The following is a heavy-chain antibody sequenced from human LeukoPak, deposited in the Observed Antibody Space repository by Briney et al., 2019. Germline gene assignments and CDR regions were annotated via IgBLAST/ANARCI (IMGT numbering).Heavy chain of an antibody. J-gene: IGHJ5*02. Sequence: PSETLSLPCTVSGGSISSGDYYWSWIRQPPGKGLEWIGYIYYSGSTFHYNPSLKSRVNISIDTSKNQFSLRLSSVTAVDTAVYYCASTNCSSASCYGANWFDPWGQGTLVTVSS. CDR3: ASTNCSSASCYGANWFDP. V-gene: IGHV4-30-4*08. D-gene: IGHD2-2*01. CDR1: GGSISSGDYY. CDR2: IYYSGST.